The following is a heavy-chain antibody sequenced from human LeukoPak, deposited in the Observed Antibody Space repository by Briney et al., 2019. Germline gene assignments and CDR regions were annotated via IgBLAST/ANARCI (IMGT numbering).Heavy chain of an antibody. D-gene: IGHD3-10*01. CDR1: GGSFSGYY. V-gene: IGHV4-34*11. J-gene: IGHJ5*02. CDR3: ARGYGWFDP. Sequence: PSETLSLTCAVYGGSFSGYYWSWIRQPPGKGLEWIGYIYSTTGTTNSNPSLKSRVTMSLDTSKKYLSLKLSAVTAADTAVYYCARGYGWFDPWGQGILVIVSS. CDR2: IYSTTGTT.